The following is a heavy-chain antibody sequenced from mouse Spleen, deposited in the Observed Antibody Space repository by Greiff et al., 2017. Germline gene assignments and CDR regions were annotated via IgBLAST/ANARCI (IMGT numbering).Heavy chain of an antibody. CDR3: ARYGYGGASWFAY. J-gene: IGHJ3*01. CDR2: INPYNDGT. Sequence: VQLKQSGPELVKPGASVKMSCKASGYTFTSYVMHWVKQKPGQGLEWIGYINPYNDGTKYNEKFKGKATLTSDKSSSTAYMELSSLTSEDSAVYYCARYGYGGASWFAYWGQGTLVTVSA. D-gene: IGHD2-2*01. CDR1: GYTFTSYV. V-gene: IGHV1-14*01.